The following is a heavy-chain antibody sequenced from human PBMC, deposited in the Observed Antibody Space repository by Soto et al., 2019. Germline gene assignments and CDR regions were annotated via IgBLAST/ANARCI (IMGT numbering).Heavy chain of an antibody. CDR2: IIPIFGTA. CDR3: AIGARPYYFDY. J-gene: IGHJ4*02. CDR1: GGTFSSYA. V-gene: IGHV1-69*13. D-gene: IGHD6-6*01. Sequence: SVKVSCKASGGTFSSYAISWVRQAPGQGLEWMGGIIPIFGTANYAQKFQGRVTITADESTSAAYMELSSLRSEDTAVYYCAIGARPYYFDYWGQGTLVTVSS.